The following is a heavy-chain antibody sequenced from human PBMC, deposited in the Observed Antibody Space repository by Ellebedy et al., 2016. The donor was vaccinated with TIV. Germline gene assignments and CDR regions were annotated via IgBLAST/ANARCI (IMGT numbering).Heavy chain of an antibody. CDR2: ISHDGSVQ. J-gene: IGHJ4*02. V-gene: IGHV3-30*03. CDR1: GFTFSRFG. CDR3: ARQFDQPAR. Sequence: GESLKISCAASGFTFSRFGMQWFRQAPGKGLEWVAVISHDGSVQYYADSVKGRFTISRDNSKNTLYLQMNSLRAEDTAVYYCARQFDQPARWGQGTLVTVSS. D-gene: IGHD3-9*01.